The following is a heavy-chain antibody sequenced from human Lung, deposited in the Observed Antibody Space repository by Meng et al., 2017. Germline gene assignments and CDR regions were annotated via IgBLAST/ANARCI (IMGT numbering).Heavy chain of an antibody. Sequence: EVQLVESGVGLVPPGGSLRLSCAASGFTFTDHWMHWVRQGPGKGLVWVSRINRDGTKPTYADSVKGRFTISRDNAKNTLYLQMNNLRAEDTAFYYCTNDRLNHWGQGALVTVSS. V-gene: IGHV3-74*01. J-gene: IGHJ1*01. CDR2: INRDGTKP. CDR1: GFTFTDHW. D-gene: IGHD1-1*01. CDR3: TNDRLNH.